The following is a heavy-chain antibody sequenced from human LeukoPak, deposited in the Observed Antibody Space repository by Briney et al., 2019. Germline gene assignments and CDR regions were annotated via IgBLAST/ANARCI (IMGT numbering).Heavy chain of an antibody. CDR3: ATGGYYYDSSGPFRI. V-gene: IGHV3-7*01. D-gene: IGHD3-22*01. Sequence: GGSLRLSCAASGFTFSSYWMSWVRQAPGKGLEWVANIKQDGSEKYYVDSVKGRFTISRDNAKNSLYLQMNSLRAEDTAVYYCATGGYYYDSSGPFRIWGQGTMVTVSS. J-gene: IGHJ3*02. CDR1: GFTFSSYW. CDR2: IKQDGSEK.